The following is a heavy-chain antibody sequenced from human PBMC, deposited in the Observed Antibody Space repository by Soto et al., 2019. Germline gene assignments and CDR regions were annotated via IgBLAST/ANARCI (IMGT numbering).Heavy chain of an antibody. CDR3: AMEYCSSTSCYRDY. CDR1: GGTFSSYT. J-gene: IGHJ4*02. CDR2: IITILGIA. V-gene: IGHV1-69*02. D-gene: IGHD2-2*02. Sequence: QVQLVQSGAEVKKPGSSVKVSCKASGGTFSSYTXXXXXXXXXQGXEWMGRIITILGIANYAQKFQGRATITADKXXSTAYXEXSSXRSEXTAXYYCAMEYCSSTSCYRDYWGQGTLVTVSS.